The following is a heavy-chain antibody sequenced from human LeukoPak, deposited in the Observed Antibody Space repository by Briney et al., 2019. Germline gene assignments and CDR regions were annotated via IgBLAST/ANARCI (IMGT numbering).Heavy chain of an antibody. CDR2: INHSGST. J-gene: IGHJ4*02. CDR1: GFTFSSYA. V-gene: IGHV4-34*01. CDR3: ARVDCSGGSCYYDY. D-gene: IGHD2-15*01. Sequence: GSLRLSCAASGFTFSSYAMSWVRQAPGKGLEWIGEINHSGSTNYNPSLKSRVTISVDTSKNQFSLKLSSVTAADTAVYYCARVDCSGGSCYYDYWGQGTLVTVSS.